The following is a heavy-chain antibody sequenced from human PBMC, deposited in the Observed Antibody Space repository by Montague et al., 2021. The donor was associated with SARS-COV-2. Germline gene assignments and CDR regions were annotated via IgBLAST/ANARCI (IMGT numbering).Heavy chain of an antibody. Sequence: SLRLSCAASGFTFSTYTMNWVRQAPGQGLEWVSSITASSIYIYYADSVKGRFTISRDNAKNSLYLQMNSLRAEDTAVYYCARGFDYWGQGTLVTVSS. CDR1: GFTFSTYT. V-gene: IGHV3-21*04. J-gene: IGHJ4*02. CDR3: ARGFDY. CDR2: ITASSIYI.